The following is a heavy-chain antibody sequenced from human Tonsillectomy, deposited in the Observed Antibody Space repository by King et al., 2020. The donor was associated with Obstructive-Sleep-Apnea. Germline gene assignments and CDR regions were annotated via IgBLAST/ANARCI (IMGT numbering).Heavy chain of an antibody. V-gene: IGHV4-4*02. Sequence: PLQESGPGLVKPSGTLSLTCAVSGASISSTNWWTWVRQTPGKGLEWIGEIYYSGTTKYNPSLQSRLTISVDKSKNLFSLRLSSVTAADTALYYCAKNSKTYYYGMDVWGQGTTVTVSS. J-gene: IGHJ6*02. CDR2: IYYSGTT. CDR3: AKNSKTYYYGMDV. CDR1: GASISSTNW. D-gene: IGHD2/OR15-2a*01.